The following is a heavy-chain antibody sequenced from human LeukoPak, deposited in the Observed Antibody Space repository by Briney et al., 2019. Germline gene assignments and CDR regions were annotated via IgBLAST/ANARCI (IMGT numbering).Heavy chain of an antibody. CDR1: GGSFSGYY. Sequence: PSETLSLTCAVYGGSFSGYYWSWIRQPPGKGLEWIGETNHSGSTNYNPSLKSRVTISVDTSKNQFSLKLSSVTAADTAVYYCASTSGSSINRYFDYWGQGTLVTVSS. CDR2: TNHSGST. D-gene: IGHD1-26*01. CDR3: ASTSGSSINRYFDY. J-gene: IGHJ4*02. V-gene: IGHV4-34*01.